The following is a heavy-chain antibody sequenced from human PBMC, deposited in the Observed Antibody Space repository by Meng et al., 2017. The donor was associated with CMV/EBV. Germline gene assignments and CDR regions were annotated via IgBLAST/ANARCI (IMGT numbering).Heavy chain of an antibody. CDR1: GYRFSDHY. V-gene: IGHV1-2*02. CDR2: IYPNSGGT. J-gene: IGHJ4*02. D-gene: IGHD1-1*01. Sequence: AQVVLPGEVVTRLGASVTLSCQTSGYRFSDHYMHWVRQAPGQGLEWMGWIYPNSGGTHYAQEFQDRVTMTRDTSISTVYMELSRLTSDDTAVYYCVRDHNWGPDYWGQGTLVTVSS. CDR3: VRDHNWGPDY.